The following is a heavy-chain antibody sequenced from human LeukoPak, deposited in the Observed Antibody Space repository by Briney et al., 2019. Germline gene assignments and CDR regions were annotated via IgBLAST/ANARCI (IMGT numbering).Heavy chain of an antibody. Sequence: SETLSLTCAVYGGSFSGYYWSWIRQPPGKGLEWIGEINHSGSTNYNPSLKSRVTVSVDTSKNQFSLKLSSVTAADTAVYYCARRSYYGSGSYSLVVRFDYWGQGTLVTVSS. CDR3: ARRSYYGSGSYSLVVRFDY. CDR2: INHSGST. J-gene: IGHJ4*02. CDR1: GGSFSGYY. D-gene: IGHD3-10*01. V-gene: IGHV4-34*01.